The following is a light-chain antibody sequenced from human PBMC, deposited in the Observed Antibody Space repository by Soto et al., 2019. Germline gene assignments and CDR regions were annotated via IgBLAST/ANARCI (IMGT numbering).Light chain of an antibody. CDR1: SGHSSYA. V-gene: IGLV4-69*01. Sequence: QLVLTQSPSASASLGASVKFICTLSSGHSSYAIAWHQQQPEKGPRYLMKINSDDSPSKGDGIPDRFSGSSSGAERYLTISSLQSEDEADYYCLTWGTGIRVFGTGTKLTVL. CDR2: INSDDSP. CDR3: LTWGTGIRV. J-gene: IGLJ1*01.